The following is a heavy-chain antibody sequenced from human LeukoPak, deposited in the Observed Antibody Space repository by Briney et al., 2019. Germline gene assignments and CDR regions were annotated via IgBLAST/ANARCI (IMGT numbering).Heavy chain of an antibody. V-gene: IGHV4-34*01. CDR3: AREGLLWFGESTIPLNYHYYYMDV. CDR1: GGSFSGYY. D-gene: IGHD3-10*01. CDR2: INHSGST. J-gene: IGHJ6*03. Sequence: PSETLSLTCAVYGGSFSGYYWSWIRQPPGKGLEWIGEINHSGSTNYNPSLKSRVTISVDTSKNQFSLKLSCVTAADTAVYYCAREGLLWFGESTIPLNYHYYYMDVWGKGTTVTVSS.